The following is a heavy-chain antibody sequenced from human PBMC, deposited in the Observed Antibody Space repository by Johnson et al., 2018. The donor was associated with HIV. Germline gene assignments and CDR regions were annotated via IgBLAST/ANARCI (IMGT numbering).Heavy chain of an antibody. CDR3: AKWQYSSSPCAFDI. D-gene: IGHD6-6*01. J-gene: IGHJ3*02. CDR2: IWYAGSNK. V-gene: IGHV3-33*06. CDR1: GFTFSSYG. Sequence: QVQLVESGGGVVQPGRSLRLSCAASGFTFSSYGMHWVRQAPGKGLEWVAVIWYAGSNKYYAESVKGRFTTSRDNSKNTLYLQINSLRAEDTAVYYCAKWQYSSSPCAFDIWGQGTMVTVSS.